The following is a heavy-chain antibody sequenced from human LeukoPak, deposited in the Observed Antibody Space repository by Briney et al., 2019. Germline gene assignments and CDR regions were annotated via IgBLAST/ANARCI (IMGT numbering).Heavy chain of an antibody. V-gene: IGHV3-30-3*01. CDR2: ISYDGSNK. CDR3: ARDGYSSSWVPAHFDDAFDI. J-gene: IGHJ3*02. CDR1: A. Sequence: AMXWXXXXPXKGLEWVAVISYDGSNKYYADSVKGRFTISRDNSKNTLYLQMNSLRAEDTAVYYCARDGYSSSWVPAHFDDAFDIWGQGTMVTVSS. D-gene: IGHD6-13*01.